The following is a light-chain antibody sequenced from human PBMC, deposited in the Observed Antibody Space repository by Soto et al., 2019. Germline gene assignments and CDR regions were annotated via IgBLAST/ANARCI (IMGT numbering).Light chain of an antibody. J-gene: IGKJ1*01. CDR3: QQSYSTLGT. Sequence: DIQMTQSPSSLSASVGDRVTITCRASQSISSYLNWYQQKPGKAPKLLIYAASSLQSGVPSRFSGSGSGTDFSLTISRLQPEDFATYYCQQSYSTLGTFGQGTMVEIK. CDR2: AAS. V-gene: IGKV1-39*01. CDR1: QSISSY.